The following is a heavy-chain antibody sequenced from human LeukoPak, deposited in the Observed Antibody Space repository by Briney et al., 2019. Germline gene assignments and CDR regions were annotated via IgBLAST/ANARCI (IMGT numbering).Heavy chain of an antibody. CDR1: GGSISSSSYY. CDR2: IYYSGST. Sequence: SETLSLTCTVSGGSISSSSYYWGWIRQPPGKGLEWIGSIYYSGSTYYNPSLKSRVTISVDTSKNQFSLKLSSVTAADTAVYYCARGKWFGELSNQNFDYWGQGTLVTVSS. J-gene: IGHJ4*02. V-gene: IGHV4-39*01. D-gene: IGHD3-10*01. CDR3: ARGKWFGELSNQNFDY.